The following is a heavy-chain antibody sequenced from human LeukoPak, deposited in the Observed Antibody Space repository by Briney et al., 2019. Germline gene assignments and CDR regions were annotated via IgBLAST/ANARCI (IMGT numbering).Heavy chain of an antibody. Sequence: ASVKVSCKASGYTFTSYNINWVRQATGQGLEWMGWMNPDTGNTGYAQKFQGRVTMTRNTSISTAYMELSSLRSEDTAVYYCARGNYYDSSGFDYWGQGTMVTVSS. J-gene: IGHJ4*02. D-gene: IGHD3-22*01. CDR2: MNPDTGNT. CDR1: GYTFTSYN. CDR3: ARGNYYDSSGFDY. V-gene: IGHV1-8*01.